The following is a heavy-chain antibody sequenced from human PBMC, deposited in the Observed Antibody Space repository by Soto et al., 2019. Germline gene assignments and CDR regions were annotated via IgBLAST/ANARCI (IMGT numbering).Heavy chain of an antibody. J-gene: IGHJ4*02. CDR1: GYTFTSYY. Sequence: QVQLVQSGAEVKKPGASEKVSCKASGYTFTSYYMHWVRQAPGQGLEWMGIINPSGGSTSYAQKFQGRVTMTXXTXTXTVYMELSSLRSEDTAVYYCARVGIAARGPGSYFDYWGQGTLVTVSS. V-gene: IGHV1-46*01. D-gene: IGHD6-6*01. CDR2: INPSGGST. CDR3: ARVGIAARGPGSYFDY.